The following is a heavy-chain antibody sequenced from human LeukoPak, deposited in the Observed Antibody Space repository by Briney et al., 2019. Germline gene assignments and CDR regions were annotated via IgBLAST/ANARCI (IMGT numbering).Heavy chain of an antibody. J-gene: IGHJ4*02. V-gene: IGHV1-8*01. CDR2: MNPNSGNT. CDR1: GYTFTSYD. Sequence: ASVKVSCKASGYTFTSYDINWVRQATGQGLEWMGWMNPNSGNTGYAQKFQGRVTMTRNTSISTAYMELSSLRSEDTAVYYCARGGSKKLGDGYSPDYWGQGTLVTVSS. D-gene: IGHD5-24*01. CDR3: ARGGSKKLGDGYSPDY.